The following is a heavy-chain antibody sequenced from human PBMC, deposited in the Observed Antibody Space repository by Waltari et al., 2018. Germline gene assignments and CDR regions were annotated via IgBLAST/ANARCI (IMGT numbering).Heavy chain of an antibody. Sequence: QVQLQESGPGLVKPSETLSLTCTVSGGSISSYYRSWIRKPPGKGLEWIGYIYYSGSTNYNPSLKSRVTISVDTSKNQFSLKLSSVTAADTAVYYCARVSPHADMRYLYYFDYWGQGTLVTVSS. CDR1: GGSISSYY. CDR3: ARVSPHADMRYLYYFDY. V-gene: IGHV4-59*01. J-gene: IGHJ4*02. D-gene: IGHD1-20*01. CDR2: IYYSGST.